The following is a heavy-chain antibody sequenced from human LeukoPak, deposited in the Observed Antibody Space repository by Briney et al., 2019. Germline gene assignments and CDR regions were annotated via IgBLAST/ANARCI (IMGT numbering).Heavy chain of an antibody. CDR3: ARAELKEKVRGVYLNYYYYYMDV. Sequence: GASVKVSCKASGGTFSSYAISWVRQAPGQGLEWMGGIIPIFGTANYAQKFQGRVTITADKSTSTAYMELSSLRSEDTAVYYCARAELKEKVRGVYLNYYYYYMDVWGKGTTVTVSS. CDR2: IIPIFGTA. J-gene: IGHJ6*03. D-gene: IGHD3-10*01. CDR1: GGTFSSYA. V-gene: IGHV1-69*06.